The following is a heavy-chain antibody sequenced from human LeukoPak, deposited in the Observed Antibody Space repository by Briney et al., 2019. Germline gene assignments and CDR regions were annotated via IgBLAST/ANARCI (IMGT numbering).Heavy chain of an antibody. V-gene: IGHV3-48*03. CDR2: ISSSGSTI. D-gene: IGHD3-10*01. J-gene: IGHJ6*03. Sequence: GGSLRLSCAASGFTFSSYEMNWVRQAPGKGLEWVSYISSSGSTIYYAASVKGRFTISRDNAKNSLYLQMNSLRAEDTALYHCARAQGNYYYSYMDVWGKGTTVTISS. CDR1: GFTFSSYE. CDR3: ARAQGNYYYSYMDV.